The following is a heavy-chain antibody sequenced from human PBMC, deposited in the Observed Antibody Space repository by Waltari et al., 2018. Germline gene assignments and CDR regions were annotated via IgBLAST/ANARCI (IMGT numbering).Heavy chain of an antibody. CDR1: GYTXISHA. CDR3: XREIEMTGGXFHFGLDL. J-gene: IGHJ6*02. CDR2: INPDNGLT. Sequence: QXHLVQSGAEMRQPGASLXISCTTSGYTXISHAXHWVRPAPGQGLEWVGRINPDNGLTSYSENFEGRVIXTMQXSANIIXXEVXSVTSEDXXXYFXXREIEMTGGXFHFGLDLXGQGTAVVVSS. D-gene: IGHD2-8*02. V-gene: IGHV1-3*01.